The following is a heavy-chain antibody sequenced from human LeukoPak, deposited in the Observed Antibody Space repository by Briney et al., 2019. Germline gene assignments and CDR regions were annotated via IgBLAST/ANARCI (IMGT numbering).Heavy chain of an antibody. V-gene: IGHV4-34*01. CDR3: ARLRGRYCSSTSCYSGAFDY. Sequence: SETLSLTCAVYGGSFSGYYWSWIRQPPGKGLEWIGEINHSGSTNYNPSLKSRVTISVDTSKNQFSLKLSSVTAADTAVYYCARLRGRYCSSTSCYSGAFDYWGQGTLVTVSS. J-gene: IGHJ4*02. CDR2: INHSGST. CDR1: GGSFSGYY. D-gene: IGHD2-2*01.